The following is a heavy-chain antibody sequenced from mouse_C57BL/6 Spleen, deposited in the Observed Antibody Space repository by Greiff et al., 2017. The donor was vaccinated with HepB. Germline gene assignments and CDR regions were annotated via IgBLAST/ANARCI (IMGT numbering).Heavy chain of an antibody. V-gene: IGHV1-26*01. Sequence: EVQLQQSGPELVKPGASVKISCKASGYTFTDYYMNWVKQSHGKSLEWIGDINPNNGGTSYNQKFKGKATLTVDKSSSTAYMELRSLTSEDSAVYYCARGHYYGSSPDYWGQGTTLTVSS. D-gene: IGHD1-1*01. CDR2: INPNNGGT. CDR1: GYTFTDYY. J-gene: IGHJ2*01. CDR3: ARGHYYGSSPDY.